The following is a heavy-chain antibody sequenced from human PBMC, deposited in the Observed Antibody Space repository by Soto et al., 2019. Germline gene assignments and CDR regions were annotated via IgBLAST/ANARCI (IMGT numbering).Heavy chain of an antibody. CDR1: GDSINNYDHF. CDR3: ATTNGAYSYDSVS. D-gene: IGHD3-22*01. CDR2: VYYSGAT. V-gene: IGHV4-30-4*01. J-gene: IGHJ5*02. Sequence: PSETLCLTCSVSGDSINNYDHFWTWIRRKPGEGLEWIGYVYYSGATYYSPSLKTRVSRSLHKSQNFFALQLTSVTAAGSAVYYCATTNGAYSYDSVSWGQGTLVTVSS.